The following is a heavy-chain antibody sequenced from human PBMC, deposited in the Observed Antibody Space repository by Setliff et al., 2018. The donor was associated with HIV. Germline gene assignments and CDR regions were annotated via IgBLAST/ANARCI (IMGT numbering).Heavy chain of an antibody. CDR3: ARGDWRKSYWYFDL. J-gene: IGHJ2*01. D-gene: IGHD2-21*01. CDR1: GYTFTGYY. CDR2: ISGYNGNT. Sequence: ASVKVSCKASGYTFTGYYIHWVRQAPGQGLEWMGWISGYNGNTNYAQKFQGRVTMTTDTSTNTAYMELRSLGSDDTAEYYCARGDWRKSYWYFDLWGRATLVTVS. V-gene: IGHV1-18*04.